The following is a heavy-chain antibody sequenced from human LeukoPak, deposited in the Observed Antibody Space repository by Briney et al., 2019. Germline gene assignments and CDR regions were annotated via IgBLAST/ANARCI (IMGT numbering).Heavy chain of an antibody. J-gene: IGHJ4*02. Sequence: GASVKVSCKVSGYTLTELSMHWVRQAPRKGLEWMGGFDPEDGETFYAQKFQGRVTMTRNTSISTAYMELSSLRSDDTAVYYCAREDGKYDYWGQGTLVTVSS. V-gene: IGHV1-24*01. D-gene: IGHD4-17*01. CDR2: FDPEDGET. CDR1: GYTLTELS. CDR3: AREDGKYDY.